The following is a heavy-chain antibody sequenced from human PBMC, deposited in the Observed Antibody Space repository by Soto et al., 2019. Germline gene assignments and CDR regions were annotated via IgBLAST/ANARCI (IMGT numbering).Heavy chain of an antibody. D-gene: IGHD1-26*01. CDR3: ARGPTGSGSSYGMDV. V-gene: IGHV1-18*04. CDR1: GYTFTSYG. CDR2: ISAYNGNT. J-gene: IGHJ6*02. Sequence: ASVKVSCKASGYTFTSYGISWVRQAPGQGLEWMGWISAYNGNTNYAQKLQGRVTMTTDTSTSTAYMELRSLRSEDTAVYYCARGPTGSGSSYGMDVWGQGTTVTVSS.